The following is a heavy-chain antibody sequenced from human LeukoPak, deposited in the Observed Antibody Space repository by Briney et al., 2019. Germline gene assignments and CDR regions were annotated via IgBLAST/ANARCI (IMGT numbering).Heavy chain of an antibody. V-gene: IGHV1-2*04. CDR2: INPNSGGT. Sequence: GASVKVSCKASGYTFTGYYMHWVRQAPGQGLEWMGWINPNSGGTNYAQKFQGWVTMTRDTSISTAYMELSRLRSDDTAVYYCARDPEPYSSGWLNYWGQGTLVTVSS. CDR1: GYTFTGYY. J-gene: IGHJ4*02. CDR3: ARDPEPYSSGWLNY. D-gene: IGHD6-19*01.